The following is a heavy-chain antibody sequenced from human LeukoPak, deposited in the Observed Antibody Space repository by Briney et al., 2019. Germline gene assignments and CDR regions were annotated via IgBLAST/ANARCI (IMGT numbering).Heavy chain of an antibody. CDR3: ARDFPGYSSGWYVQH. Sequence: PSETLSLTCTVSGGSISSYYWSWIRQPPGKGLEWIGYIYYSGSTNYNPSLKSRVTISVDKSKNQFSLKLSSVTAADTAVYYCARDFPGYSSGWYVQHWGQGTLVTVSS. CDR2: IYYSGST. V-gene: IGHV4-59*12. D-gene: IGHD6-19*01. J-gene: IGHJ1*01. CDR1: GGSISSYY.